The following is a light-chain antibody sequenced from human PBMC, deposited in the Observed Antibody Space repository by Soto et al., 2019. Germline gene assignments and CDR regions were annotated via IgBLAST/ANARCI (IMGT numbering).Light chain of an antibody. CDR2: EVS. CDR3: SSYTSSSTPVV. CDR1: SSDVGGYNY. J-gene: IGLJ2*01. V-gene: IGLV2-14*01. Sequence: QSALTQHASVSGSPGQSITISCTGTSSDVGGYNYVSWYQQHPGKAPKLMIYEVSNRPSGVSKRFSGSKSGNTASLTISGLQAEDEADYYCSSYTSSSTPVVFGGGTKLTVL.